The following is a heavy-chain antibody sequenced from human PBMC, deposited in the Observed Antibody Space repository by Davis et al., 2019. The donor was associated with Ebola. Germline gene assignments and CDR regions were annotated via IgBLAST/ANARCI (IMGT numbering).Heavy chain of an antibody. V-gene: IGHV1-2*02. D-gene: IGHD4-23*01. CDR1: GYTFTGYY. CDR3: ASQTTVITPYDY. J-gene: IGHJ4*02. Sequence: SVKVSCKASGYTFTGYYMHWVRQAPGQGLEWMGWINPNSGGTNYAQKFQGRVTMTRDTSISTAYMELSSLRSEDTAVYYCASQTTVITPYDYWGQGTLVTVSS. CDR2: INPNSGGT.